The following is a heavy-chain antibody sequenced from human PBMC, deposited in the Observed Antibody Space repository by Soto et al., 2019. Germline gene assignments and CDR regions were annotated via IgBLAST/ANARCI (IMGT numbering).Heavy chain of an antibody. J-gene: IGHJ4*02. CDR2: IYYSGST. CDR1: GGSISSGDYY. Sequence: QVQLQESGPGLVKPSQTLSLTCTVSGGSISSGDYYWSWIRQHPGKGLEWIGYIYYSGSTYYNPSLKSRVTISVDTSKNQFSLKLSSVTAADTAVYYCAREALTGLGFLRPLVPDKRPYFDYWGQGTLVTVSS. D-gene: IGHD2-15*01. CDR3: AREALTGLGFLRPLVPDKRPYFDY. V-gene: IGHV4-31*03.